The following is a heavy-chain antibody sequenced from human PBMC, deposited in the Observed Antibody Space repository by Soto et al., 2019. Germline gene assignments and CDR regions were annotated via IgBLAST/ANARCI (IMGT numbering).Heavy chain of an antibody. J-gene: IGHJ6*01. V-gene: IGHV4-59*01. CDR1: GGSISSYY. CDR3: ARADVYYGSGSYFFSGMEV. Sequence: LSLTFTVSGGSISSYYWSWIRQPPGKLLEWIGYIYYSGSTNYNPSLKSRVTISVDTSKNQFSLKLSSVTAADTAVYYCARADVYYGSGSYFFSGMEVWGQGTTVIVSS. CDR2: IYYSGST. D-gene: IGHD3-10*01.